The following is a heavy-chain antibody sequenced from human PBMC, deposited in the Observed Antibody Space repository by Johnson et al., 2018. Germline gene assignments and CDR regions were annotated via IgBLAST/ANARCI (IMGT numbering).Heavy chain of an antibody. J-gene: IGHJ3*01. V-gene: IGHV3-30*18. Sequence: QVQLVESGGGVVQPGRSLRLSCAASEFSFSNYGMHWVRQPPGTGLEWVAVISYDGTMEYYVDSVKGRFIISRDNPNSNLYLEMKGLRAEDTAVYYCVKDYYDNNGRALDFWGQGTMVTVSS. CDR3: VKDYYDNNGRALDF. CDR1: EFSFSNYG. CDR2: ISYDGTME. D-gene: IGHD3-22*01.